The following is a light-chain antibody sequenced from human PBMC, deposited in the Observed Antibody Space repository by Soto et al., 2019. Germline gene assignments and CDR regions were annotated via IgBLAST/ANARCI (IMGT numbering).Light chain of an antibody. CDR3: QQRSNWPWT. CDR1: QSISTY. J-gene: IGKJ1*01. V-gene: IGKV3-11*01. CDR2: DAS. Sequence: EIVLTQSPATLSLSPGDTATLSCRASQSISTYLAWYQQKPGQAPRLLISDASNRAADIPDRFSGSGSGTDFTLTINRLEPEDFAVYYCQQRSNWPWTFGQGTKVDIK.